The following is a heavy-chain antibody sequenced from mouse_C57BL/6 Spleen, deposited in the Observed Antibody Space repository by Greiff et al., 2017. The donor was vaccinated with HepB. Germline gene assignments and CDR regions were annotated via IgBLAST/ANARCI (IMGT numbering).Heavy chain of an antibody. J-gene: IGHJ1*03. Sequence: QVQLKQPGAELVKPGASVTLSCKASGYTFTSYWMHWVKQRPGKGLEWIGMIHPNSGRTNYNEKFKGKATLSVAKSSSTAYLQLSSLTSEDSAVYYCAREEFVSYWYFDVWGTGTTVTVSS. CDR2: IHPNSGRT. V-gene: IGHV1-64*01. CDR1: GYTFTSYW. CDR3: AREEFVSYWYFDV.